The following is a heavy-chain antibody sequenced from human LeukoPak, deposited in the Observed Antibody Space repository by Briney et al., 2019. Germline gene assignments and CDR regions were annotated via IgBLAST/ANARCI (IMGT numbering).Heavy chain of an antibody. V-gene: IGHV3-33*08. CDR3: TRQSENFSLDY. CDR2: IWHDGSDK. Sequence: GGSLRLSCAASGFIFSSYGMHWVRQAPGKGLEWLAIIWHDGSDKYYADSVKGRFTISRDNSKNTLYLQMNSLRAEDTAVYFCTRQSENFSLDYWGQGTLVTVSS. D-gene: IGHD3-3*01. CDR1: GFIFSSYG. J-gene: IGHJ4*02.